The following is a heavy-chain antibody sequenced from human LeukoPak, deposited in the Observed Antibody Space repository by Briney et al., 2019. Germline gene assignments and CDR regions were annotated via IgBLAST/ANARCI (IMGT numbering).Heavy chain of an antibody. CDR3: TTPNADIVVVPAAMVGMKIGMDY. V-gene: IGHV3-15*01. D-gene: IGHD2-2*01. J-gene: IGHJ4*02. CDR2: IKSKADGGTT. CDR1: GFTFSNAW. Sequence: GGSLRLSCAASGFTFSNAWMSWVRQAPGKGLEWVGRIKSKADGGTTDYAAPVKGRFTISRDDSKNTLYLQMNSLKTEDTAVYYCTTPNADIVVVPAAMVGMKIGMDYWGQGTLVTVSS.